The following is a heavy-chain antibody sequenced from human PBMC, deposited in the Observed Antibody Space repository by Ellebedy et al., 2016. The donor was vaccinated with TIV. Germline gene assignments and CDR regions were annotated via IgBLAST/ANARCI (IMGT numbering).Heavy chain of an antibody. CDR1: GFSFRSYW. CDR2: IYQDGSGR. CDR3: ARRGSYGDYAVQVNSWFDT. V-gene: IGHV3-7*01. Sequence: PGGFLRLSCAASGFSFRSYWMSWVRQAPGKGLEWVANIYQDGSGRYYVDSVKGRFTISRDNANNLLFLQMNSLRAEDTAVYYCARRGSYGDYAVQVNSWFDTWGQGTLVTVSS. J-gene: IGHJ5*02. D-gene: IGHD4-17*01.